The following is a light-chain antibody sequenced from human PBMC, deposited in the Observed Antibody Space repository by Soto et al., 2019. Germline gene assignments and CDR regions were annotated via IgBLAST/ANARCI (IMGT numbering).Light chain of an antibody. CDR1: HSISSW. CDR2: KAS. Sequence: DIQMTQSPSTLSASVGDRVTITCRASHSISSWLAWYQQKPGKAPKLLIYKASSLESGVPSRFSGSGSGTEFTLTIRSLQPDDXAXXXXXQYNSYPWTFGQGTKVEIK. CDR3: XQYNSYPWT. J-gene: IGKJ1*01. V-gene: IGKV1-5*03.